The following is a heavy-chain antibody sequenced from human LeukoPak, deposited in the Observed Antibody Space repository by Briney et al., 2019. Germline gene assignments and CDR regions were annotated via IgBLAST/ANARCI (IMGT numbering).Heavy chain of an antibody. Sequence: ASVKVSCKASGYTFTGYHMHWVRQAPGQGLEWMGWINPNSGGTNYAQKFQGRVTMTRDTSISTAYMELSRLRSDDTAVYYCARRSITMVRGVRGPPDYWGQGTLVTVSS. J-gene: IGHJ4*02. CDR2: INPNSGGT. CDR3: ARRSITMVRGVRGPPDY. D-gene: IGHD3-10*01. CDR1: GYTFTGYH. V-gene: IGHV1-2*02.